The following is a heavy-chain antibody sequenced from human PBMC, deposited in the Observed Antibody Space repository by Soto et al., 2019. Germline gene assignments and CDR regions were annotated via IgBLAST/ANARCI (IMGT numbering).Heavy chain of an antibody. CDR1: GDSINSDKYY. Sequence: SETLSLTCSVSGDSINSDKYYWGWIRQPPGKGMERIGSIYYRGSTYYNPSLKSRVTISVDTSKNQFSLKLSSVTAADTAVYYCARDGGSGLRYFDWLSRGDYYYYYMDVWGKGTTVTVSS. J-gene: IGHJ6*03. CDR3: ARDGGSGLRYFDWLSRGDYYYYYMDV. V-gene: IGHV4-39*07. CDR2: IYYRGST. D-gene: IGHD3-9*01.